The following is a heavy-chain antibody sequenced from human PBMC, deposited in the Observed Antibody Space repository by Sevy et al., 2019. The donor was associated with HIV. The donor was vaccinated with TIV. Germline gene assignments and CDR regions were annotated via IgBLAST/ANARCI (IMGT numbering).Heavy chain of an antibody. V-gene: IGHV4-59*01. J-gene: IGHJ4*02. CDR1: GGSISSYY. CDR2: IYYSGGT. D-gene: IGHD3-22*01. Sequence: SETLSLTCTVSGGSISSYYWSWIRQPPGKGLEWIGYIYYSGGTNYNPSLKSRVTISVDTSKNQFSLKLGSVTAADTAVYYCASGGRHYYDSSGYYEFGTFDYWGQGTLVTVSS. CDR3: ASGGRHYYDSSGYYEFGTFDY.